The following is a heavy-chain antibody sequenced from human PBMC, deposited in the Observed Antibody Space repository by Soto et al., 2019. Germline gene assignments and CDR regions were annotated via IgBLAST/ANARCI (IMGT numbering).Heavy chain of an antibody. CDR3: SADHPQMAMGWPV. V-gene: IGHV1-58*02. CDR1: GFDFGSFG. J-gene: IGHJ6*03. D-gene: IGHD1-26*01. CDR2: IVVVSGST. Sequence: SVKVSCKASGFDFGSFGIQFLRQTRGRGLEWIGWIVVVSGSTNYARHFQGRVAISSDMSSSTAYLDLSDLKSDDTAVYFCSADHPQMAMGWPVWG.